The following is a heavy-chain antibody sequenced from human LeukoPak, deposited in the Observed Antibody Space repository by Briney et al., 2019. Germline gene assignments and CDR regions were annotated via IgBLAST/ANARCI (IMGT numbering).Heavy chain of an antibody. CDR1: GGSISSYY. CDR2: IYTSGST. D-gene: IGHD3-3*01. V-gene: IGHV4-4*07. CDR3: AGNIPKAGLRFLALDY. J-gene: IGHJ4*02. Sequence: SETLSLTCTVSGGSISSYYWSWIRQPAGKGLEWIGRIYTSGSTNYNPSLKSRVTMSADTSKNQFSLKLSSVTAADTAVYYCAGNIPKAGLRFLALDYWGQGTLVTVSS.